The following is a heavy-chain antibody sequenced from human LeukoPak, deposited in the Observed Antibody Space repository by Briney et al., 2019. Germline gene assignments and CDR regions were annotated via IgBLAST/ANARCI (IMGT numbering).Heavy chain of an antibody. D-gene: IGHD3-22*01. Sequence: KISCKGSGYSFTSYWIGWVRQAPGQGLEWMGGIIPIFGTANYAQKFQGRVTITTDESTSTAYMELSSLRSEDTAVYYCARLSLYYYDSSGYPDYWGQGTLVTVSS. CDR2: IIPIFGTA. CDR3: ARLSLYYYDSSGYPDY. CDR1: GYSFTSYW. J-gene: IGHJ4*02. V-gene: IGHV1-69*05.